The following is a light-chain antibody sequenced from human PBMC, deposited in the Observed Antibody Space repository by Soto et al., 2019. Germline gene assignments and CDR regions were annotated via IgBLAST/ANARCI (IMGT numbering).Light chain of an antibody. Sequence: QSALTQPRSVSGSPGQSVTISCTGTGSDVGGYNYVSWYQQHPGKAPKLMIYDVSKRPSGVPDRFSGSKSGNTASLTISGLQAEDEADYYCCSYAGSYANYVFGTGTKVTVL. CDR2: DVS. J-gene: IGLJ1*01. V-gene: IGLV2-11*01. CDR3: CSYAGSYANYV. CDR1: GSDVGGYNY.